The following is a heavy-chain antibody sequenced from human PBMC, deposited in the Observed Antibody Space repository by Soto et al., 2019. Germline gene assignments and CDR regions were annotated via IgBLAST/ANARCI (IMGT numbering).Heavy chain of an antibody. Sequence: KTSETLSLTCAVYGGSFSGYYWSWIRQPPGKGLEWIGEINHSGSTNYNPSLKSRVTISVDTSKNQFSLKLSSVTAADTAVYYCARPGIAAAGLDAFDIWGQGTMVTVSS. CDR1: GGSFSGYY. V-gene: IGHV4-34*01. J-gene: IGHJ3*02. D-gene: IGHD6-13*01. CDR3: ARPGIAAAGLDAFDI. CDR2: INHSGST.